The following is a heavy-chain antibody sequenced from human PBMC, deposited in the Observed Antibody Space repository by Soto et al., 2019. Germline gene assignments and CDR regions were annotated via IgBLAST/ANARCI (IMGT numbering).Heavy chain of an antibody. V-gene: IGHV1-69*13. CDR2: IIPIFGTA. Sequence: GASVKVSCKASGGTFGSYAIRWVRQAPGQGLEWMGGIIPIFGTANYAQKFQGRVTITADESTSTAYMELSSLRSEDTAVYYCARRFRSSSWTHFDYWGQGTLVTVSS. J-gene: IGHJ4*02. CDR3: ARRFRSSSWTHFDY. D-gene: IGHD6-13*01. CDR1: GGTFGSYA.